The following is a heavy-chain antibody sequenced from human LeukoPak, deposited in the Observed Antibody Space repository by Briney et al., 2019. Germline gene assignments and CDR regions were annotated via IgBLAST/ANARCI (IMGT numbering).Heavy chain of an antibody. CDR2: INLSSGGT. CDR3: ARGSGWYHYYYGMDV. Sequence: ASVKVSCKASGYTFTGYYMHWVRQAPGQGLEWMGWINLSSGGTNYAQKFQGRVTMTRDTSISTAYMELSRLRSDDTAVYYCARGSGWYHYYYGMDVWGQGTTVTVSS. CDR1: GYTFTGYY. V-gene: IGHV1-2*02. D-gene: IGHD6-19*01. J-gene: IGHJ6*02.